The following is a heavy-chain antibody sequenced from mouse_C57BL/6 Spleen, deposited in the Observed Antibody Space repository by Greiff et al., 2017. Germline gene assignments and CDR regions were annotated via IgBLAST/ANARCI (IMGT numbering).Heavy chain of an antibody. V-gene: IGHV1-61*01. CDR3: ARGLPSYAMDY. D-gene: IGHD3-1*01. Sequence: QVQLQQSGAELVRPGSSVKLSCKASGYTFTSYWMDWVKQRPGQGLEWIGNIYPSDSETHYNQKFKDKATLTVDKSSSTAYMQLSSLTSEDSAVYYCARGLPSYAMDYWGQGTSVTVSS. CDR1: GYTFTSYW. J-gene: IGHJ4*01. CDR2: IYPSDSET.